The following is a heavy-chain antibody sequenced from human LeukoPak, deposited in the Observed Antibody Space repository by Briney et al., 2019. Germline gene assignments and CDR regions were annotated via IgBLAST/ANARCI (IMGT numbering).Heavy chain of an antibody. D-gene: IGHD6-13*01. J-gene: IGHJ6*03. V-gene: IGHV4-39*01. Sequence: SETLSLTCTVSGGSISSSSYYWGWIRQPPGKGLEWIGTIYYCGSTYHNPSLKSRVTISVDTSRNQFSLKLNSVTAADTAVYYCARHFYSSNSYYYYYYMDVWGKGTTVTVSS. CDR3: ARHFYSSNSYYYYYYMDV. CDR1: GGSISSSSYY. CDR2: IYYCGST.